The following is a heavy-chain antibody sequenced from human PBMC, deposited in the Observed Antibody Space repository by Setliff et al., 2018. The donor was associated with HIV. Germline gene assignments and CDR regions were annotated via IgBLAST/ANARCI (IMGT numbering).Heavy chain of an antibody. Sequence: ASVKVSCKVSGFTLSEVSIHWVRQAPGKGLEWMGYFDPEDGEAVHAQKFQGRVTMTRNTSTSTAYMELSGLTSEDTAVYYCARTPQSCSGGSCPYYFYYMDVWGNGTTVTVSS. CDR3: ARTPQSCSGGSCPYYFYYMDV. D-gene: IGHD2-15*01. CDR2: FDPEDGEA. CDR1: GFTLSEVS. V-gene: IGHV1-24*01. J-gene: IGHJ6*03.